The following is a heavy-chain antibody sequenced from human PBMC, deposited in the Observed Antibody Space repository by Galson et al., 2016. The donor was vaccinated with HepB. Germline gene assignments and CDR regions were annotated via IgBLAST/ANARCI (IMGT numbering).Heavy chain of an antibody. CDR2: IWFDGSYK. J-gene: IGHJ4*02. V-gene: IGHV3-33*03. CDR3: ATENPGIAVAALDY. D-gene: IGHD6-19*01. Sequence: SLRLSCAASGFTFRNYGMHWVRQAPGKGLEWVAGIWFDGSYKYYTDSVKGRFTISRDDSKNTLYLHMSGLRAEDTAVYYCATENPGIAVAALDYWGQGILVTVSS. CDR1: GFTFRNYG.